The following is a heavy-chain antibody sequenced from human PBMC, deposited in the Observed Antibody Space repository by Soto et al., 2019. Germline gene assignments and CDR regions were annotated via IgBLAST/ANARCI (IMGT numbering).Heavy chain of an antibody. Sequence: SETLSLTCAVYGGFVSSGSYYWSWIRQPPGKGLEWIGGMSHSGGTHFNPSLKSRVTISVDTSKNQFSLKMSSVTAADTAVYYCARRFDWLLQRYFDYWGQGTLVTVSS. CDR1: GGFVSSGSYY. D-gene: IGHD3-9*01. V-gene: IGHV4-39*01. CDR2: MSHSGGT. CDR3: ARRFDWLLQRYFDY. J-gene: IGHJ4*02.